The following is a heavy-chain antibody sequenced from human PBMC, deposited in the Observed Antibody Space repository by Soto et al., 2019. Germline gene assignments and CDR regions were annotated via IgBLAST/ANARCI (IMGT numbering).Heavy chain of an antibody. Sequence: DVQVVESGGGLVQPGGSLRLSCTVSGFTVSDHYMSWVRQAPGKGLEWVSVIYPGGNPYYPASVKGRFTISRDDSRNTLHLQMNNLRVEDTAVYYCARPTDPDCGGECYSCPLDYWGQGSLVTVSP. CDR2: IYPGGNP. D-gene: IGHD2-21*01. CDR3: ARPTDPDCGGECYSCPLDY. V-gene: IGHV3-66*01. J-gene: IGHJ4*02. CDR1: GFTVSDHY.